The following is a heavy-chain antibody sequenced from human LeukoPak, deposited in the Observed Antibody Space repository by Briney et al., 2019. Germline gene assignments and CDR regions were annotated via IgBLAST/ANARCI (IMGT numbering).Heavy chain of an antibody. CDR3: AKTKGDFWSGSDY. D-gene: IGHD3-3*01. CDR2: ISGSAGST. V-gene: IGHV3-23*01. Sequence: GGSLRLSCAASGFTFSSYGMSWVRQAPGKGLEWVSAISGSAGSTYYADSVKGRFTISRDNSKNTLFLQMNSLRAEDTALYYCAKTKGDFWSGSDYWGQGTLVTVSS. J-gene: IGHJ4*02. CDR1: GFTFSSYG.